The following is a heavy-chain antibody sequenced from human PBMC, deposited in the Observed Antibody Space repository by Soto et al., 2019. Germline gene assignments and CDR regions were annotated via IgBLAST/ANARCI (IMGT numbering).Heavy chain of an antibody. Sequence: ASVKVSCKASGYPFTGYYIHWVRQAPGRGLEWMGWINPNSGGANYAENFQGRISMTRDTSINTVYMQLARLTSDDTAVYYCAKDCGFDCWILVNRGQGTLVTVSS. V-gene: IGHV1-2*02. D-gene: IGHD2-21*02. CDR1: GYPFTGYY. CDR3: AKDCGFDCWILVN. J-gene: IGHJ4*02. CDR2: INPNSGGA.